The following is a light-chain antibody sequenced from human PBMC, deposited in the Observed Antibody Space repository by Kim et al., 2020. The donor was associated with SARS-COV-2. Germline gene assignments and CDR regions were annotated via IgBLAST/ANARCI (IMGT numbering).Light chain of an antibody. V-gene: IGKV3-20*01. CDR1: RSVSSDY. Sequence: EIVLTQSPGTLSLSPGERATLSCRASRSVSSDYLAWFQHKPGQAPRLLMHGASSRATGIPDRFSGSGSGTDFTLTISRLEPEDFAVYYCQQYGRSPLSFGGGTKVDIK. J-gene: IGKJ4*01. CDR3: QQYGRSPLS. CDR2: GAS.